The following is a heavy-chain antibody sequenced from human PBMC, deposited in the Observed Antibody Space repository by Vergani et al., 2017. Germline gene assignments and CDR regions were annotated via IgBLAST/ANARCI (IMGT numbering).Heavy chain of an antibody. D-gene: IGHD6-13*01. J-gene: IGHJ6*03. CDR1: GGSFSGYY. Sequence: QVQLQQWGAGLLKPSETLSLTCAVYGGSFSGYYWSWIRQPPGKGLEWIGEINHSGSTNYNPSLKSRVTISVDTSKNQFSLKLSSVTAADTAVYYCARGGGIAAAGNVFIPSPVKYYYXMDVWGKGTTVTVS. CDR2: INHSGST. CDR3: ARGGGIAAAGNVFIPSPVKYYYXMDV. V-gene: IGHV4-34*01.